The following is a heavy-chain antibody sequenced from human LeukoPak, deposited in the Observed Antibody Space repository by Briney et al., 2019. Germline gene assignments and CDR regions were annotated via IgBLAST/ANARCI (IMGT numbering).Heavy chain of an antibody. V-gene: IGHV4-39*01. CDR1: GGSISTYY. D-gene: IGHD3-10*01. CDR3: ANRGIYGYFNY. J-gene: IGHJ4*02. CDR2: MSYSGTT. Sequence: KSSETLSLTCTVSGGSISTYYWGWVRQPPGKGLEWIGSMSYSGTTYYNPSLKSRVLISADTSKNQFSLRLTSVTAADTAVYYCANRGIYGYFNYWGQGTLVTVSS.